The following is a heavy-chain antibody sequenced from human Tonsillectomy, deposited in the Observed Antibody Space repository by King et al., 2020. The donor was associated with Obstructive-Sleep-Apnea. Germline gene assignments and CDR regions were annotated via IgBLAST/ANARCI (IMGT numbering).Heavy chain of an antibody. V-gene: IGHV4-39*07. Sequence: QLQLQESGPGLVKPSETLSLTCSVSGGSLFSSSYYWGWIRQPPGEGLEWIGSIYYSGRTFYTPSLKSRVTISIDMSKNQLSLNLSSVTAADTAVYYCARGDALNYYDTTGYPSGGWIDPWGQGTLVTVSS. J-gene: IGHJ5*02. CDR1: GGSLFSSSYY. CDR2: IYYSGRT. CDR3: ARGDALNYYDTTGYPSGGWIDP. D-gene: IGHD3-22*01.